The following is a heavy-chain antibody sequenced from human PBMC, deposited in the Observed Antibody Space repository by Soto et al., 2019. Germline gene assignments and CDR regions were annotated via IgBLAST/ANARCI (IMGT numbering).Heavy chain of an antibody. CDR2: ISSSSSYT. CDR1: GFTFSDYY. V-gene: IGHV3-11*06. Sequence: GGSLRLSCAASGFTFSDYYMSWIRQAPGKGLEWVSYISSSSSYTNYADSVKGRFTISRDNAKNSLYLQMNSLRAEDTAVYYCAPHYYDSSGYYYWGQGTLVTVSS. CDR3: APHYYDSSGYYY. D-gene: IGHD3-22*01. J-gene: IGHJ4*02.